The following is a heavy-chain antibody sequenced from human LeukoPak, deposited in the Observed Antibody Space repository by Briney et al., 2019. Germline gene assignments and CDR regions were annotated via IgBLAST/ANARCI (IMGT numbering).Heavy chain of an antibody. V-gene: IGHV3-23*01. Sequence: GGSLRLSCAASGFTFSSYGMSWVRQAPGKGLEWVSGFSGSGGSTYYTDSVKGRFTMSRDNSKNTLYLQMNSLRADDTVVYYCAKDRGNYFDYWGQGTLVTVSS. J-gene: IGHJ4*02. CDR1: GFTFSSYG. CDR3: AKDRGNYFDY. CDR2: FSGSGGST. D-gene: IGHD3-10*01.